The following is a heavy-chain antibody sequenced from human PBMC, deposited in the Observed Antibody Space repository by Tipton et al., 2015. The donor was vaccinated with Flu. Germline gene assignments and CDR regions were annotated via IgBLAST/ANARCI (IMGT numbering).Heavy chain of an antibody. CDR2: IYYSGST. V-gene: IGHV4-39*07. CDR3: AREGRREQLALDY. J-gene: IGHJ4*02. CDR1: GGSISSSDYY. D-gene: IGHD6-6*01. Sequence: TLSLTCTVSGGSISSSDYYWGWIRQPPGKGLEWIGSIYYSGSTYYDPSLKSRVTISVDTSKNQFSLKLSSVTAADTAVYYCAREGRREQLALDYWGQGTLVTVSS.